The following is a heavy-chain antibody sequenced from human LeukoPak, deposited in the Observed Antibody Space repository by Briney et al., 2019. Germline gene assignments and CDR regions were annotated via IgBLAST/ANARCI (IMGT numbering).Heavy chain of an antibody. Sequence: SETLSLTCTVSGGSISSYYWSWIRQPPGKGLEWIGYIYYSGSTNYNPSLKSRVTISVDTSKNQFSLKLSSVTAADTAVYYCARHSIYYYGSGSRNWFDPWGQGTLVTVSS. CDR3: ARHSIYYYGSGSRNWFDP. J-gene: IGHJ5*02. D-gene: IGHD3-10*01. V-gene: IGHV4-59*08. CDR2: IYYSGST. CDR1: GGSISSYY.